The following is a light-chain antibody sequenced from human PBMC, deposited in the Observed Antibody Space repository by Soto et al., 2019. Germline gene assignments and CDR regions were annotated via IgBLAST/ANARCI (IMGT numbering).Light chain of an antibody. Sequence: DIQMTQSPSSVSASVGDRVTITCRASLGLSNWFAWYQQKPGKAPKFLIYATSSLQSGVPSRFSGSGSGTDFTLTISRLQPEDFPTYYCQQANSFPLTFGGGTKVEIK. CDR1: LGLSNW. CDR2: ATS. J-gene: IGKJ4*01. V-gene: IGKV1-12*01. CDR3: QQANSFPLT.